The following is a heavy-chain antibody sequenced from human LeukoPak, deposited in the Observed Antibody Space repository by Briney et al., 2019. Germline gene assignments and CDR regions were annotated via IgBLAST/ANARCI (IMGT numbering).Heavy chain of an antibody. CDR3: ARPLYYYDSSLDY. CDR1: GFTLSSCW. J-gene: IGHJ4*02. V-gene: IGHV3-11*01. D-gene: IGHD3-22*01. Sequence: GGSLRLSCAASGFTLSSCWMVWVRQAPGKGLEWVSYISSSGSTIYYADSVKGRFTISRDNAKNSLYLQMNSLRAEDTAVYYCARPLYYYDSSLDYWGQGTLVTVSS. CDR2: ISSSGSTI.